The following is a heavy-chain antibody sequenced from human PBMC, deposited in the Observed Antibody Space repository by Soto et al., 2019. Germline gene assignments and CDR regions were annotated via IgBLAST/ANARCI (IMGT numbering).Heavy chain of an antibody. J-gene: IGHJ4*02. CDR3: ARGAYYYDSSGLSY. CDR2: ISSSSSTI. D-gene: IGHD3-22*01. Sequence: GGSLRLSCAASGFTFSSYSMNWVRQAPGKGLEWVSYISSSSSTIYYADSVKGRFTISRDNAKNSLYLQMNSLRAEDTAVYYCARGAYYYDSSGLSYRGQGTLVTVS. V-gene: IGHV3-48*01. CDR1: GFTFSSYS.